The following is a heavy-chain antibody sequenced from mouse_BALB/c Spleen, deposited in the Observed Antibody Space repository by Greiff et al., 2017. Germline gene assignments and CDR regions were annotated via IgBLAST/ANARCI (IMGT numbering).Heavy chain of an antibody. CDR1: GFTFSDYY. D-gene: IGHD1-1*01. CDR3: ARAIYYGSSFLFDY. V-gene: IGHV5-4*02. CDR2: ISDGGSYT. Sequence: EVQVVESGGGLVKPGGSLKLSCAASGFTFSDYYLYWVRQTPEKRLEWVATISDGGSYTYYPDSVKGRFTISRDNAKNNLYLQMSSLKSEDTAMYYCARAIYYGSSFLFDYWGQGTTLTVSS. J-gene: IGHJ2*01.